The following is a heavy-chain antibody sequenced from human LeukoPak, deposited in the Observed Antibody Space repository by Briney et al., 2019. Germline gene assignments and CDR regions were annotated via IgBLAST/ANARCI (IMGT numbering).Heavy chain of an antibody. V-gene: IGHV3-30*04. Sequence: GGSLRLSCAASGFTFSSYAMHWVRQAPGKGLEWVAVISYDGSNKYYADSVKGRFTISRDNFKNTLYLQMNSLRAEDTAVYYCARDKSLGYSYVFDYWGQGTLVTVSS. CDR2: ISYDGSNK. CDR1: GFTFSSYA. CDR3: ARDKSLGYSYVFDY. J-gene: IGHJ4*02. D-gene: IGHD5-18*01.